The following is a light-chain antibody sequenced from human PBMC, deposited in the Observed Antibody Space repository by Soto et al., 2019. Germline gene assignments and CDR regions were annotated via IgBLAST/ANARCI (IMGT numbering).Light chain of an antibody. CDR2: GAL. CDR1: QTVSSRL. V-gene: IGKV3-20*01. CDR3: QQYATSPLT. Sequence: EIVLTQSPCTLSLSPGERATLSCRASQTVSSRLLAWYQQKPGQAPRLLIYGALSRATGIPDRFSGSGYGTDFNLTISRLETEDFALYYCQQYATSPLTFGGGTQVDIK. J-gene: IGKJ4*01.